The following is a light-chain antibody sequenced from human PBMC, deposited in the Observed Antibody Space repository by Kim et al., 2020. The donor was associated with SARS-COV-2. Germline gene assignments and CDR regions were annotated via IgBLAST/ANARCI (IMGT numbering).Light chain of an antibody. CDR2: QDT. J-gene: IGLJ3*02. V-gene: IGLV3-1*01. CDR1: KLGDKY. Sequence: SPGQTASITCSGDKLGDKYACWYQQKPGQSPVLVIYQDTKRPSGIPERFSGSNSGNTATLTISGTQAMDEADYYCQAWDSSTAVFGGGTQLTVL. CDR3: QAWDSSTAV.